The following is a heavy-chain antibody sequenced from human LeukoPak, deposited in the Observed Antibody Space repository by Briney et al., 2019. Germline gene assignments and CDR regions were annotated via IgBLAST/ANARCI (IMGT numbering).Heavy chain of an antibody. CDR2: TYNTGGT. Sequence: SETLSLTCTVSGGSITSDYWSWIRQPPGKGPEWLGYTYNTGGTNFDSSLMSRVTIVEDTSKNQFSLKLSSVAAADTAVYYCARSKYSSGWYYFDYWGRGTLVTVCS. CDR3: ARSKYSSGWYYFDY. J-gene: IGHJ4*02. V-gene: IGHV4-59*01. D-gene: IGHD6-19*01. CDR1: GGSITSDY.